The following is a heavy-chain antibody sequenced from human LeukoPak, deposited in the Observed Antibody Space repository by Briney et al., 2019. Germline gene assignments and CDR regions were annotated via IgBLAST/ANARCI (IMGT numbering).Heavy chain of an antibody. V-gene: IGHV3-74*01. CDR1: GFTFSSYW. J-gene: IGHJ4*02. Sequence: PGGSLRLSCSASGFTFSSYWMHWVRQAPGKGLVWVSRINTDGSSTSYADSVKGRFTISRDNAKNTLYLQMNSLRAEDTAVYYCARGRRAGSYFDYWGQGTLVTVSS. CDR3: ARGRRAGSYFDY. CDR2: INTDGSST. D-gene: IGHD6-25*01.